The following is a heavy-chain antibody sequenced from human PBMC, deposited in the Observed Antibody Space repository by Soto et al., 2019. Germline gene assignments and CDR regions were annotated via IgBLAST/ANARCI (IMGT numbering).Heavy chain of an antibody. V-gene: IGHV3-30-3*01. D-gene: IGHD6-13*01. CDR2: ISYDGSNK. Sequence: GGSLRLSCAASGFTFSSYAMHWVRQAPGKGLEWVAVISYDGSNKYYADSVKGRFTISRDNSKNTLYLQMNSLRAEDTAVYYCAQEPAALDYWGQGTLVTVSS. J-gene: IGHJ4*02. CDR3: AQEPAALDY. CDR1: GFTFSSYA.